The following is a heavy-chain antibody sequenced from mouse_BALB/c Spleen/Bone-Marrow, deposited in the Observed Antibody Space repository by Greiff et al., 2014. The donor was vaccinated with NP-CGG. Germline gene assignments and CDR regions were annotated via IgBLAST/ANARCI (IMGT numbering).Heavy chain of an antibody. D-gene: IGHD1-1*01. CDR1: GFTFSSFG. CDR3: ARLRRYYGYFDY. V-gene: IGHV5-17*02. J-gene: IGHJ2*01. Sequence: EVQLVESGGGLVQPGGSRKLSCAASGFTFSSFGMHWARQAPEKGLEWVAYISSGSSTIYYADTVKGRFTISRDNPKNTLFLQMTSLRSEDTAMYYCARLRRYYGYFDYWGQGTTLTVSS. CDR2: ISSGSSTI.